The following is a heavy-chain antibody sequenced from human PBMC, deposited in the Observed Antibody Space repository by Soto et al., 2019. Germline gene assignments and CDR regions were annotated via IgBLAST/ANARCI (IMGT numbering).Heavy chain of an antibody. CDR1: GFTFSSYW. D-gene: IGHD2-15*01. J-gene: IGHJ4*02. V-gene: IGHV3-74*01. Sequence: EVQLVESGGGLVQPGGSLRLSCAASGFTFSSYWMHWVRQAPGKGLVWVSRINSDGSSTSYPDSVKGRFTISRDNAKNTLYLQMNSLSAEDTDVYYCSGGGCYHLDYWGQGTLVTVSS. CDR2: INSDGSST. CDR3: SGGGCYHLDY.